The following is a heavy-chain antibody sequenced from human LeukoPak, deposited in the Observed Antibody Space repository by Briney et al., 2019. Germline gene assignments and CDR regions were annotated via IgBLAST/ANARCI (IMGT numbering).Heavy chain of an antibody. CDR1: GGSISSYY. Sequence: SETLSLTCTVSGGSISSYYWSWIRQPAGKGLEWIGRIYTSGSTNYNPSLKSRVTMSVDTSKNQFSLKLSSVTAADTAVYYCARSLGYCSGGSCDWFDPWGQGTLVTVSS. CDR2: IYTSGST. V-gene: IGHV4-4*07. D-gene: IGHD2-15*01. CDR3: ARSLGYCSGGSCDWFDP. J-gene: IGHJ5*02.